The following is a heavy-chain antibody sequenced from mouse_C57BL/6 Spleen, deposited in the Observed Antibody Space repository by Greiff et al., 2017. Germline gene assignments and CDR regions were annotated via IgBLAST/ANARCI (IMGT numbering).Heavy chain of an antibody. Sequence: FQLQQPGAELVMPGASVKLSCKASGYTFTSYWMHWVKQRPGQGLEWIGEIDPSDSYTNYNQKFKGKSTLTVDKSSSTAYMQLSSLTSEDSAVYYCARGTGTRAMDYWGQGTSVTVSS. D-gene: IGHD4-1*01. J-gene: IGHJ4*01. V-gene: IGHV1-69*01. CDR3: ARGTGTRAMDY. CDR2: IDPSDSYT. CDR1: GYTFTSYW.